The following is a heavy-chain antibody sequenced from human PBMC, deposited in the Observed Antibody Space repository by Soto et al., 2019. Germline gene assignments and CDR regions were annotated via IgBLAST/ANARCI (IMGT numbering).Heavy chain of an antibody. D-gene: IGHD1-20*01. CDR3: ARDSETTGITGTMAV. CDR2: IIPILGIA. V-gene: IGHV1-69*04. Sequence: SVKVSCKASGGTFSSYTISWVRQAPGQGLEWMGRIIPILGIANYAQKFQGRVTITADKSTSTAYMELSSLRSEDTAVYYCARDSETTGITGTMAVWGKGTTVTVSS. CDR1: GGTFSSYT. J-gene: IGHJ6*03.